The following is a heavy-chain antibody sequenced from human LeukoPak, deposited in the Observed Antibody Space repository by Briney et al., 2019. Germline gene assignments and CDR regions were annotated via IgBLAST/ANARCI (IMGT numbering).Heavy chain of an antibody. Sequence: SETLSLTCTVSGGSISSSSYYWGWIRRPPGKGPEWIGSIYYSGSTYYNPSLKSRFTISVDTSKNQFSLKLSSVTAADTAVYYCSRLWDGTGVWGQGTLVTVSS. CDR3: SRLWDGTGV. CDR2: IYYSGST. V-gene: IGHV4-39*01. D-gene: IGHD3-10*01. J-gene: IGHJ4*02. CDR1: GGSISSSSYY.